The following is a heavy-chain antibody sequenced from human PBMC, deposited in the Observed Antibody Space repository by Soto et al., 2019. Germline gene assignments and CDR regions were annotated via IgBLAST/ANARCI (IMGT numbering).Heavy chain of an antibody. V-gene: IGHV3-15*07. CDR1: GFTFSGAW. J-gene: IGHJ4*02. D-gene: IGHD3-10*01. Sequence: EVHLVESGGGVVKPGGSLRLSCAASGFTFSGAWMHWVRQGPGKGLEWVGLIKSRADGETTHYAAPVRGRFSISRDDSINTVKLQMSRLQTEDTAVYFCISDLPGDRSNGGFDYWGQGILLTVSS. CDR3: ISDLPGDRSNGGFDY. CDR2: IKSRADGETT.